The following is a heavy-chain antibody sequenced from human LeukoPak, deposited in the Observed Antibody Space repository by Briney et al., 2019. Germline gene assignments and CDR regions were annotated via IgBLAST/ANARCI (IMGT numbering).Heavy chain of an antibody. D-gene: IGHD2-15*01. CDR2: ISGSGDTT. CDR1: GFTFSSYA. CDR3: AKDTTAWWYHRAYMDV. Sequence: PGGSLRLSCAASGFTFSSYAMSWVRQAPGGGLEWVSGISGSGDTTYHADSVKGRFTISRDNSENRLSLQMDSLRAEDTAVYFCAKDTTAWWYHRAYMDVWGKGTTVTVSS. V-gene: IGHV3-23*01. J-gene: IGHJ6*03.